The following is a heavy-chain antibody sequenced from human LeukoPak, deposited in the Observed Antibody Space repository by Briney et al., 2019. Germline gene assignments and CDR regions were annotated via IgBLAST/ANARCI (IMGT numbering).Heavy chain of an antibody. J-gene: IGHJ5*02. CDR1: GFTFSTSW. D-gene: IGHD3-22*01. CDR3: ARKLYYYDTSAAGRFDP. Sequence: GGSLRLSCAASGFTFSTSWMTWVRQAPGKGLEWVANIKQDGSETYYVDSVKGRFTISRDNAKNSLYLQMNSLRAEDTAVYYCARKLYYYDTSAAGRFDPWGQGTLVTVSS. CDR2: IKQDGSET. V-gene: IGHV3-7*01.